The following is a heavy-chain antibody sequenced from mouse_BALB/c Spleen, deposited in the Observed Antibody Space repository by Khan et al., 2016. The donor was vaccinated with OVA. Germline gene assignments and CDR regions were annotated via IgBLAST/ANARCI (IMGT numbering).Heavy chain of an antibody. Sequence: EVQLQESGPSLVKPSQTLSLTCSVTGDSITSGYWHWIRQFPGNKLEYMGYISYSGSTYYNPPFKSRLPITRDTSKNQNFMQLKSLPPEDTDTYYCACELHGFAYWGQGTLVTVSA. D-gene: IGHD2-1*01. CDR3: ACELHGFAY. CDR1: GDSITSGY. CDR2: ISYSGST. J-gene: IGHJ3*01. V-gene: IGHV3-8*02.